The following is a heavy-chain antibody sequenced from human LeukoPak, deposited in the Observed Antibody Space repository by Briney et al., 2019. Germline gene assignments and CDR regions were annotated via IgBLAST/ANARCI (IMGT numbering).Heavy chain of an antibody. CDR1: GFTFSSYA. Sequence: PGGSLRLPCAASGFTFSSYAMSWVRQAPGKGLEWVSGITGSGGSTYYADSVKGRFTTSRDNSKNTLYLQMNSLRAEDTAVYYCAKVWSYSSSWRFDYWGQGTLVTVSS. V-gene: IGHV3-23*01. CDR3: AKVWSYSSSWRFDY. J-gene: IGHJ4*02. D-gene: IGHD6-13*01. CDR2: ITGSGGST.